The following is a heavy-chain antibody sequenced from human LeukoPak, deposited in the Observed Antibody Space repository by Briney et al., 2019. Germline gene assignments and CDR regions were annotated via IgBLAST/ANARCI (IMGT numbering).Heavy chain of an antibody. V-gene: IGHV3-23*01. CDR2: ISGSGDTT. CDR1: GFTFSSYA. J-gene: IGHJ4*02. Sequence: GGSLRLSCAASGFTFSSYAMSWVRQGPGTGLEWVSAISGSGDTTFYADSVKGRFTISRDNSKKTLYLQVNSLRAEDTAVYFCAKELTTERTPGVDSWGQGTLVTVSS. D-gene: IGHD4-17*01. CDR3: AKELTTERTPGVDS.